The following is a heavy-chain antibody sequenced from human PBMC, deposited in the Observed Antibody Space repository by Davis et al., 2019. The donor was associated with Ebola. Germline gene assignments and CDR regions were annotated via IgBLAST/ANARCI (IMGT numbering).Heavy chain of an antibody. CDR3: ARARYYYDSSGPNFDY. D-gene: IGHD3-22*01. J-gene: IGHJ4*02. V-gene: IGHV4-31*03. Sequence: SETLSLTCTVSGGSISSGGYYWSWIRQHPGKGLEWIGYIYYSGSTYYNPSLKSRVTISVDTSKNQFSLKLSSVTAADTAVYYCARARYYYDSSGPNFDYWGQGTLVTVSS. CDR1: GGSISSGGYY. CDR2: IYYSGST.